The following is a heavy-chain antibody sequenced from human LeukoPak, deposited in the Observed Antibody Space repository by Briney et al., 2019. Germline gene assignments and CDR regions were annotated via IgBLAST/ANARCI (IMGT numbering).Heavy chain of an antibody. CDR2: INSISGEI. J-gene: IGHJ4*02. Sequence: GGSLMLSCVASGFTFSYYSMNWVRQAPGKGLEWVSYINSISGEIWYADSVKGRFTISRDDAKNSLYLQMNSLRDEDTAVYYCARDHGYAFDYWGQGTLVTVSS. CDR1: GFTFSYYS. CDR3: ARDHGYAFDY. D-gene: IGHD5-12*01. V-gene: IGHV3-48*02.